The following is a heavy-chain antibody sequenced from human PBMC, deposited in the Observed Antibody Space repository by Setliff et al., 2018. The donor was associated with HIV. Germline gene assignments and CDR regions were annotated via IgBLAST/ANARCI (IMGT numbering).Heavy chain of an antibody. Sequence: GESLKISCKGSGYIFTSYWIAWVRQMPGKGLEWMGIIYPADSDTRYSPSFQGQVTISADKSISTAFLQWNSLRASDTAMYYCAGLPGTWLQSLWERAPYYFDYWGPGTLVTSPQ. CDR2: IYPADSDT. J-gene: IGHJ4*02. V-gene: IGHV5-51*01. D-gene: IGHD5-12*01. CDR1: GYIFTSYW. CDR3: AGLPGTWLQSLWERAPYYFDY.